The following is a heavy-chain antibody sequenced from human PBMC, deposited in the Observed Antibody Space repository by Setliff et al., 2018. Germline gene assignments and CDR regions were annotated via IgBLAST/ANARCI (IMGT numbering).Heavy chain of an antibody. CDR2: IYSSGST. Sequence: SETLSLTCTVSGGSISSGSYYWSWIRQPAGKGLEWIGRIYSSGSTKYNPSLKSLVTISGDTSENQFSLKLSSVTAADTAVYYCARGAPGWELLSWFDPWGQGTLVTVSS. V-gene: IGHV4-61*02. CDR3: ARGAPGWELLSWFDP. J-gene: IGHJ5*02. D-gene: IGHD1-26*01. CDR1: GGSISSGSYY.